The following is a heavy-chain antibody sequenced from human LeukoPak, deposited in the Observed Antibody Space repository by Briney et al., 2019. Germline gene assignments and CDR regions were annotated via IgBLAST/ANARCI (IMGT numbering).Heavy chain of an antibody. Sequence: GGSLRLSCAASGFTFSSYEMNWVRQAPGKGLEWVSYISSSGSTIYHADSVKGRFTISRDNAKNSLYLQMNSLRAEDTAVYYCARPVVYYYGSGIGYWGQGTLVTVSS. J-gene: IGHJ4*02. D-gene: IGHD3-10*01. CDR3: ARPVVYYYGSGIGY. V-gene: IGHV3-48*03. CDR2: ISSSGSTI. CDR1: GFTFSSYE.